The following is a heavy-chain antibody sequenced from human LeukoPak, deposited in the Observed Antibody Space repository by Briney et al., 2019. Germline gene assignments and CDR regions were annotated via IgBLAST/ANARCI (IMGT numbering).Heavy chain of an antibody. CDR2: ISSSRSYI. J-gene: IGHJ4*02. Sequence: GGSLRLSCAASGFTFSSYEMNWVRQAPGKGLDWVSSISSSRSYIYYADSVKGRFTISRDNSKNTLYLQMNSLRAEDTAVYYCAKLGLGYYYDSSGYYSVDYWGQGTLVTVSS. CDR3: AKLGLGYYYDSSGYYSVDY. CDR1: GFTFSSYE. V-gene: IGHV3-21*01. D-gene: IGHD3-22*01.